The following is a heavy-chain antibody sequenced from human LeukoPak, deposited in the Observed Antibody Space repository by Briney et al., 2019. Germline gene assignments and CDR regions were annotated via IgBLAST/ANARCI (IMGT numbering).Heavy chain of an antibody. J-gene: IGHJ4*02. CDR3: ARAAFGSGWYAGLDY. CDR2: IYHSGST. D-gene: IGHD6-19*01. CDR1: GGSISSSNW. V-gene: IGHV4-4*02. Sequence: SGTLSLTCAVSGGSISSSNWWSWVRQPPGKGLEWTGEIYHSGSTNYSPSLKSRVTISVDKSKNQFSLKLSSVTAADTAVYYCARAAFGSGWYAGLDYWGQGTLVTVSS.